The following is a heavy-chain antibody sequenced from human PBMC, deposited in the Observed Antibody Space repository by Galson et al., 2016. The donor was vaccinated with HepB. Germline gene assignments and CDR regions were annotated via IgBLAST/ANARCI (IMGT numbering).Heavy chain of an antibody. J-gene: IGHJ4*02. CDR1: GFSLSTSGVG. CDR3: ARFGTEISPGGPFDS. CDR2: IFWNDDK. D-gene: IGHD3-16*01. V-gene: IGHV2-5*01. Sequence: PALVKPTQTLTLTCTFSGFSLSTSGVGVGWIRQPPGRAREWLALIFWNDDKRYSPSLKSRLTITKDTSKNHVVLTVTNMNPVDTATYYCARFGTEISPGGPFDSWGQGTLVTVSS.